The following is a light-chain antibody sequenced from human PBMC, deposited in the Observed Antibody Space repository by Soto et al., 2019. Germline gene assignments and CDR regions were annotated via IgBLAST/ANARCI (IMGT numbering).Light chain of an antibody. J-gene: IGKJ5*01. V-gene: IGKV3-15*01. Sequence: EIVLTQSPGTLSLSPGERATLSCRASQSVSSSYLAWYQQKLGQAPRVLIYGAFTRATGVPARFSGSGSGTEFTLTITSLQSEDFAVYYRQQYNNWPTVGQGTRLEIK. CDR3: QQYNNWPT. CDR2: GAF. CDR1: QSVSSSY.